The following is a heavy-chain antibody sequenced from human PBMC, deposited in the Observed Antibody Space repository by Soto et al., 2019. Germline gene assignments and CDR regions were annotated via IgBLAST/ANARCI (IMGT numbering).Heavy chain of an antibody. Sequence: SETLSLTCTVSCGSISSYYWSWIRQPPGKGLEWIGYIYYSGSTNYNPSLKSRVTISVDTSKNQFSLKLSSVTAADTAVYYCARKGVMVVAATIVSAFDIWGQGTMVTVSS. V-gene: IGHV4-59*01. CDR2: IYYSGST. J-gene: IGHJ3*02. CDR1: CGSISSYY. CDR3: ARKGVMVVAATIVSAFDI. D-gene: IGHD2-15*01.